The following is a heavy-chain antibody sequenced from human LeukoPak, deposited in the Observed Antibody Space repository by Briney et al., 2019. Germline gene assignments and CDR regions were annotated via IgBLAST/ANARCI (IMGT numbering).Heavy chain of an antibody. CDR1: GDSVSIKNGA. CDR2: TYYMSKWYN. Sequence: SPTLSLTFVVSGDSVSIKNGAWSWVRQSPSRGLEWLGRTYYMSKWYNDYAESMEGRMTISQDTSKNQYSLHLNSVTPDDTAVYYCARDFGTTGWHTFDYWGQGTLVTVSS. CDR3: ARDFGTTGWHTFDY. V-gene: IGHV6-1*01. J-gene: IGHJ4*02. D-gene: IGHD6-19*01.